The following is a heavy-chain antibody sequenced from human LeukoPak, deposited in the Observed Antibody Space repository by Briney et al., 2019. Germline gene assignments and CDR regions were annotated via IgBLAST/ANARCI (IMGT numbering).Heavy chain of an antibody. CDR3: AKGAVLLWFGEFSFPNYFDI. CDR2: ISGSGGST. V-gene: IGHV3-23*01. D-gene: IGHD3-10*01. Sequence: PGGSLRLSCAVSGFTFSSYAMSWVRQAPGKGLEWVSAISGSGGSTYYADSLKGRFTISRDNSKNTLYLQMNSLRAEDTAVCYCAKGAVLLWFGEFSFPNYFDIWGQGTMVTVSS. CDR1: GFTFSSYA. J-gene: IGHJ3*02.